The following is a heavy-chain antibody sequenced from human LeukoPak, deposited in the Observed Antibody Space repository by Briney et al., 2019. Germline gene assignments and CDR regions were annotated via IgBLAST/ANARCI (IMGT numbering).Heavy chain of an antibody. J-gene: IGHJ3*02. CDR2: IDYRGST. CDR3: ARSRSGYSYDHAAFDI. CDR1: GGSISNYY. Sequence: SETLSLTCTVSGGSISNYYWSWIRQPPGKGLEWIAYIDYRGSTTYNPSLKSRVTISVDASRNQFSLKLSSVTAADTAVYYCARSRSGYSYDHAAFDIWGQGTMVTVSS. D-gene: IGHD5-18*01. V-gene: IGHV4-59*01.